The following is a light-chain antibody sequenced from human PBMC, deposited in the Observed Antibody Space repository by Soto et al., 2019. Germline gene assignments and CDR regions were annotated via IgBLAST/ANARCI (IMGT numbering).Light chain of an antibody. CDR3: QKYNSAPFT. CDR2: AAS. V-gene: IGKV1-27*01. CDR1: QGISNY. Sequence: DIQMTQSPSSLSASVGDRVAITCRASQGISNYLAWYQQKPGKVPKLLIYAASTLQSGVPSRFSCSGSGTDFTLTISSLQPEDVATYYGQKYNSAPFTFGPGTKVDIK. J-gene: IGKJ3*01.